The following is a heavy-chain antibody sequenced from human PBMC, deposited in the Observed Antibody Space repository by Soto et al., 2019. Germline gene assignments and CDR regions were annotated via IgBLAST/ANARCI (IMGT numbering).Heavy chain of an antibody. CDR2: ISNDGSS. J-gene: IGHJ1*01. Sequence: EVHLVESGGGLVQPGGSMRLSCVASGFPFSRYWMHWVRQAPGKGLVWVSSISNDGSSIYADPVKGRFTISRDNAKNTLYLQMNRPVAVDTGVYDCARLPNQGPHNWGQGTLVIVSP. CDR3: ARLPNQGPHN. V-gene: IGHV3-74*01. CDR1: GFPFSRYW.